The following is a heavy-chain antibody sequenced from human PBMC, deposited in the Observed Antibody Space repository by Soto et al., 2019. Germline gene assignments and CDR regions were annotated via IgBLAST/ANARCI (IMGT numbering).Heavy chain of an antibody. CDR3: ARAYSSGWVDAFDI. Sequence: ASVKVSCKASGYTFTSYGISWVRHSPGQGLEWMGWISAYNGNTNYAQKLQGRVTMTTDTSTSTAYMELRSLRSDDTAVYYCARAYSSGWVDAFDIWGQGTMVTVSS. J-gene: IGHJ3*02. CDR2: ISAYNGNT. V-gene: IGHV1-18*01. CDR1: GYTFTSYG. D-gene: IGHD6-19*01.